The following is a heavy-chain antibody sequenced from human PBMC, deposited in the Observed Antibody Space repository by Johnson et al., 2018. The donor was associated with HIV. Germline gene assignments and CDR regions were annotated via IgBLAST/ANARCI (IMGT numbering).Heavy chain of an antibody. V-gene: IGHV3-43D*03. Sequence: VQLVESGGVVVQSGGSLRLSCAASGFTFDDYAMHWVRQAPGQGLEWVSLISWDGGSTYYADSVKGRFTMSRDNSKNSLYLQMNSLRAEDTALYYCVRGHFDSSGFYSDAFDIWGQGTVVTVSS. D-gene: IGHD3-22*01. CDR2: ISWDGGST. CDR1: GFTFDDYA. CDR3: VRGHFDSSGFYSDAFDI. J-gene: IGHJ3*02.